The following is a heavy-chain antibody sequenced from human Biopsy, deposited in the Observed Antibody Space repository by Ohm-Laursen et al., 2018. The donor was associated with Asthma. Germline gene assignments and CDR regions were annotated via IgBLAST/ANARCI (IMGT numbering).Heavy chain of an antibody. V-gene: IGHV3-15*01. Sequence: SLRLSCAASGFTFSNAWMSWVRQAPGKGLEWVSRIKSKTDGGTTDYAAPVKGRFTISRDDSKNTLYLQMNSLKTEDTAVYYCTTGIDYWGQGTLVTVSS. CDR3: TTGIDY. CDR1: GFTFSNAW. J-gene: IGHJ4*02. CDR2: IKSKTDGGTT.